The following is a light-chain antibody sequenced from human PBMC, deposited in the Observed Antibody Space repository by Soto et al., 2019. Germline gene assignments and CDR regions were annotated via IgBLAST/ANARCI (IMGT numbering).Light chain of an antibody. V-gene: IGKV3D-15*01. CDR1: QSVSSN. J-gene: IGKJ4*01. CDR3: QQYNNWPLS. CDR2: DVS. Sequence: EIVMTQSPATLSVSPGERATLSCWASQSVSSNLAWYQQKPGPAPRLLIYDVSTRATGIPTRFSGSGSGTEFTLTISSLQSEDFAAYYCQQYNNWPLSFGGGTKVEIK.